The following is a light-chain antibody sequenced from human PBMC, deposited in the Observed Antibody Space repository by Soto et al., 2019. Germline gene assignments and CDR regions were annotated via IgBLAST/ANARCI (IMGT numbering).Light chain of an antibody. J-gene: IGKJ1*01. Sequence: DIQMTQTPSTRSASVGDRVTMTCRASQSISNSLAWYQQKPGNAPTLLIYDASNLESGVPSRFSGSGSGTEFTLIISSLQSDDFATYYCQEYSSYWTFGQGTKVDIK. CDR3: QEYSSYWT. CDR2: DAS. V-gene: IGKV1-5*01. CDR1: QSISNS.